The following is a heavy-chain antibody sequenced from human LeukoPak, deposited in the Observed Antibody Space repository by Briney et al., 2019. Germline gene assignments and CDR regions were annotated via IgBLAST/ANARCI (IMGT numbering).Heavy chain of an antibody. V-gene: IGHV4-39*07. D-gene: IGHD5-24*01. CDR1: SGSISTSNYY. Sequence: PSETLSLTCTVSSGSISTSNYYWGWVRQPPGKALEWIGNIFYSGSTYYSPSLKSRVTISLDTSRNQFSLKLNSVTAADTAVYFCARERRDGYRRFDYWGQGTLVTVSS. J-gene: IGHJ4*02. CDR2: IFYSGST. CDR3: ARERRDGYRRFDY.